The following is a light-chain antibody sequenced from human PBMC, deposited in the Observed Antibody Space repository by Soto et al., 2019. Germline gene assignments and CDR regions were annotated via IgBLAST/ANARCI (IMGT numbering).Light chain of an antibody. V-gene: IGLV1-51*01. J-gene: IGLJ1*01. CDR2: DNN. CDR3: GTWDSSLSAYV. CDR1: SSNMGNSY. Sequence: QSVLTQPPSVSAAPGQKVTISCSGSSSNMGNSYVSWYQQLPGTAPKLLIYDNNNRPSGIPDRFSGSKSGTSASLGITGLQTGDEADYYCGTWDSSLSAYVFGAGTKVTVL.